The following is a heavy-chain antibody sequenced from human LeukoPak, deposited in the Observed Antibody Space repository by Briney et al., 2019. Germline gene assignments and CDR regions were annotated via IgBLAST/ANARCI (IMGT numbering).Heavy chain of an antibody. D-gene: IGHD2-21*02. J-gene: IGHJ2*01. CDR1: GVSISSYY. Sequence: QASETLSLTCTVSGVSISSYYWSWIRQPPGKGLEWIGYIYYSGSTNYNPSLKSRVTISVDTSKNQFSLKLSPVTAADTAVYYCARSLVTGLGWYFDLRGRGTLVTVYS. CDR2: IYYSGST. V-gene: IGHV4-59*08. CDR3: ARSLVTGLGWYFDL.